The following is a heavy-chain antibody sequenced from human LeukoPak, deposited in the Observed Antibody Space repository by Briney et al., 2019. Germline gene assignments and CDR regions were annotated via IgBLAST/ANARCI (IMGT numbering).Heavy chain of an antibody. CDR3: AREGQGAGDI. Sequence: SVKVSCKASGGTFSSYAISWVRQAHGQGLEWMGGIIPIFGTANYAQKFQGRVTITTDESTSTAYMELSSLRSEDTAVYYCAREGQGAGDIWGQGTMVTVSS. D-gene: IGHD3-16*01. CDR2: IIPIFGTA. CDR1: GGTFSSYA. J-gene: IGHJ3*02. V-gene: IGHV1-69*05.